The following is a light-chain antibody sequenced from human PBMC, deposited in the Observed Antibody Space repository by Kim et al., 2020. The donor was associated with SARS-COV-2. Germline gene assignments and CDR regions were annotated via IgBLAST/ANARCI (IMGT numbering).Light chain of an antibody. Sequence: VSQGQTASIPCSGDKLGHKYVEWYQQKPGQSPVVVIYQDNKRPSGIPERFSGSNSGNTATLTISGSQAVDEADYYCQAWDTSTVVFGGGTQLTVL. CDR3: QAWDTSTVV. CDR1: KLGHKY. V-gene: IGLV3-1*01. CDR2: QDN. J-gene: IGLJ3*02.